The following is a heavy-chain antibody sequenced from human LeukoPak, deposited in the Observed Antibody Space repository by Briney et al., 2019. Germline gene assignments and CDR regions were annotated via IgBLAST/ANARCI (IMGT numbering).Heavy chain of an antibody. V-gene: IGHV3-9*01. J-gene: IGHJ4*02. Sequence: PGGSLRLSCAASGFTFDDYAMHWVRQAPGKGLEWVSGISWNSGSIGYADSVKGRFTISRDNAKNSLYLQMNSLRAEDTALYYCAKDIILGSGSPNWFDYWGQGTLVTVSS. CDR3: AKDIILGSGSPNWFDY. CDR2: ISWNSGSI. D-gene: IGHD3-10*01. CDR1: GFTFDDYA.